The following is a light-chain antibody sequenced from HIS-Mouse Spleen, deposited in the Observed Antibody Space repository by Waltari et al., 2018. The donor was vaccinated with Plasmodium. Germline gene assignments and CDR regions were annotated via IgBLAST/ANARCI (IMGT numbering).Light chain of an antibody. CDR3: QQYNNWPPAT. V-gene: IGKV3-15*01. CDR1: QSVSSN. Sequence: EIVMTQSPATLSVSPGERATLSCRASQSVSSNLAWYQQKPGQAPRLLIYGASTRATGSPARFSGSGSGTEFTLTISSMQSEDLAVYDCQQYNNWPPATFGQGTRLEIK. CDR2: GAS. J-gene: IGKJ5*01.